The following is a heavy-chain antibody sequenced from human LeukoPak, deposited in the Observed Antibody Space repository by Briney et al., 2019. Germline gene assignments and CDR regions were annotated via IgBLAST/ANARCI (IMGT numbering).Heavy chain of an antibody. CDR2: IKRDGSER. D-gene: IGHD5/OR15-5a*01. V-gene: IGHV3-7*01. CDR3: EGGVT. J-gene: IGHJ3*01. CDR1: GGSISSYY. Sequence: ETLSLTCTVSGGSISSYYWSWIRQPPGKGLEWVANIKRDGSERYYVDSVRGRFTISRDNAKNSLYLQMNNLRVEDTAVYYCEGGVTWGQGSMVTVSP.